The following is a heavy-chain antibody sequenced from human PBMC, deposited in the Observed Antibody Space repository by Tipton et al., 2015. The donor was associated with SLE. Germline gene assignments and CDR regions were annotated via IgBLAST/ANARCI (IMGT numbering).Heavy chain of an antibody. Sequence: APGKGLEWVSSISSSSSYIYYADSVKGRFTISRDNAKNSLYLQMNSLRAEDTAVYYYATGIPGYCSSTSCYRFDYWGQGTLVTVSS. CDR2: ISSSSSYI. D-gene: IGHD2-2*01. CDR3: ATGIPGYCSSTSCYRFDY. J-gene: IGHJ4*02. V-gene: IGHV3-21*01.